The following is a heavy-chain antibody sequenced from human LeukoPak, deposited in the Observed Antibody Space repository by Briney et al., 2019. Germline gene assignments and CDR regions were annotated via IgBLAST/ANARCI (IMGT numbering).Heavy chain of an antibody. J-gene: IGHJ6*03. CDR1: GYTFSSYG. CDR3: ARESHQWLPKYYYNMDV. CDR2: ISADNGDT. D-gene: IGHD3-22*01. V-gene: IGHV1-18*01. Sequence: ASVKVSCKASGYTFSSYGINWVRQAPGQGLEWMGWISADNGDTRYAQKVQGRVTMTTDTSTSTAYMELRSLRSDDTAVYYCARESHQWLPKYYYNMDVWGKGTAVTVSS.